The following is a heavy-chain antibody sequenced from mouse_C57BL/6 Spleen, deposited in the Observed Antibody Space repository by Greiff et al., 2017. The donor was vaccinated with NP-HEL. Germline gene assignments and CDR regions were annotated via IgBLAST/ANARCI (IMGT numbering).Heavy chain of an antibody. Sequence: QVQLQQPGAELVKPGASVKLSCKASGYTFTSYWMHWVKQRPGQGLEWIGMIHPNSGSTNYNEKFKSKATLTVDKSSSTAYMHISSLQSDDSAVYYCARGGLCYYFDYWGHGTTLTVSS. CDR1: GYTFTSYW. J-gene: IGHJ2*01. CDR3: ARGGLCYYFDY. D-gene: IGHD3-3*01. V-gene: IGHV1-64*01. CDR2: IHPNSGST.